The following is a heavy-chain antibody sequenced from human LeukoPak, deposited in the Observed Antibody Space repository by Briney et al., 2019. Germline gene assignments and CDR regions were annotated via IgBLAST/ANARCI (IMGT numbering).Heavy chain of an antibody. CDR3: ARRFSFRYCSSTSCYTTPGGAFDI. D-gene: IGHD2-2*02. Sequence: SETLSLTCAVSGYSISSGYYWGWIRQPPGKGLEWIGSIYHSGSTYYTPSLKRRVTISVDTSKNQFSLKLSSVTAADTAVYYCARRFSFRYCSSTSCYTTPGGAFDIWGQGTMVTVSS. J-gene: IGHJ3*02. V-gene: IGHV4-38-2*01. CDR2: IYHSGST. CDR1: GYSISSGYY.